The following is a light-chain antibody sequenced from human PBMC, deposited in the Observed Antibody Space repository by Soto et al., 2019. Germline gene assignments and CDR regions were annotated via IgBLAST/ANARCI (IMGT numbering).Light chain of an antibody. CDR2: DTS. CDR1: QSVSSN. J-gene: IGKJ5*01. V-gene: IGKV3-11*01. CDR3: QQRNSWSPPFT. Sequence: EKGMKQSPAALSVPKGESATHSCRAIQSVSSNLASHQQKPGEAPRILMYDTSIRAAGIPARFSGSGSGTDFSLTISSLEPEDFAVYYCQQRNSWSPPFTFGQGTRLEIK.